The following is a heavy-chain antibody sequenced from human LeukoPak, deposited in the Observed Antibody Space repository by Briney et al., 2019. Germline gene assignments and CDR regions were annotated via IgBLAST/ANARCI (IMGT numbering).Heavy chain of an antibody. V-gene: IGHV3-23*01. D-gene: IGHD3-10*01. CDR2: ISARLDST. Sequence: GGSLRLSCAASGFSFNNYAMAWVRQVPGKGLEWVSSISARLDSTYYADSVKVRFTISRDNSKNTLYLQMNSPRAEDTAIYYCAKRQVPSALGSFDFWGQGTLVTVSS. CDR3: AKRQVPSALGSFDF. J-gene: IGHJ4*02. CDR1: GFSFNNYA.